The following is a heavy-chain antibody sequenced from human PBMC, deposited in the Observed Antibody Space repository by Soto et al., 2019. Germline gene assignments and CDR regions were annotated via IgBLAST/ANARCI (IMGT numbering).Heavy chain of an antibody. Sequence: SGGSLRLSCAVSGFSFSSAWMTWIRQAPGKGLERVAIMNEDGSERYYVDSVKGRFTISRENAKNALFLQMNSLRVEDTAVYFCASDRPYSRFDYWGQGTLVTVSS. CDR2: MNEDGSER. CDR1: GFSFSSAW. V-gene: IGHV3-7*03. D-gene: IGHD4-4*01. CDR3: ASDRPYSRFDY. J-gene: IGHJ4*02.